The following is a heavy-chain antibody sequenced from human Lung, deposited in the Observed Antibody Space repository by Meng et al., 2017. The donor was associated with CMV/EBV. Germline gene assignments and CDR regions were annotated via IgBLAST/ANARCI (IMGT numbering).Heavy chain of an antibody. CDR1: GFTFSNYA. J-gene: IGHJ4*02. V-gene: IGHV3-23*03. Sequence: GGSXRLXCAASGFTFSNYAMTWVRQAPGKGLEWVSLIYSGGSSTYYADSVKGRFTISRDVSKNTLYLQMNSLRDGDTGLYYCARARSPTHFDYWGQGALVTVSS. CDR3: ARARSPTHFDY. CDR2: IYSGGSST.